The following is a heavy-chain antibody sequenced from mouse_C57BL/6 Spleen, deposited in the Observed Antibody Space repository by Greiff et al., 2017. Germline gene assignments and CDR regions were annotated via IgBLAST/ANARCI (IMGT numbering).Heavy chain of an antibody. CDR3: ARSGAYYSNSYAMDY. D-gene: IGHD2-5*01. Sequence: QVQLQQSGPELVKPGASVKISCKASGYAFSSSWMNWVKQRPGKGLEWIGLIYPGDGDTNYNGKFKGKATLTADKSSSTAYMQLSSLTSEDSAVYFCARSGAYYSNSYAMDYWGQGTSVTVSS. CDR1: GYAFSSSW. J-gene: IGHJ4*01. CDR2: IYPGDGDT. V-gene: IGHV1-82*01.